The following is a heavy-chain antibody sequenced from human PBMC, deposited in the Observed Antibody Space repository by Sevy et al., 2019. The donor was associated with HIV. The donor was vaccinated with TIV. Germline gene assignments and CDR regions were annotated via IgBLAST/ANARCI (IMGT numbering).Heavy chain of an antibody. D-gene: IGHD3-22*01. V-gene: IGHV3-73*01. CDR3: TREYDSSGYYYVRDYYYYGMDV. CDR2: IRSKANSYAT. J-gene: IGHJ6*02. Sequence: GGSLRLSCAASGFTFSGSAMHWVRQASGKGLEWVGRIRSKANSYATAYAASVKGRFTISRDDSKNTVYLQMNSLKTEDTAVYYCTREYDSSGYYYVRDYYYYGMDVWGQGTTVTVSS. CDR1: GFTFSGSA.